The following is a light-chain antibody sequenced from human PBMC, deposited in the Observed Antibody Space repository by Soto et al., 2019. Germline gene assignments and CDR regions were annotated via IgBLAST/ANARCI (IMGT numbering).Light chain of an antibody. CDR1: QTVRSTY. CDR3: QQYSGSVT. V-gene: IGKV3-20*01. Sequence: EIVLTQSPGTLSLSPGERATLSCRASQTVRSTYLAWYQQNHGQAPRLIIYGATKRQSGVPDRLSGGGSGTDFTLTSSSLEPEEFAVYYCQQYSGSVTFGGGTKVDIK. J-gene: IGKJ4*01. CDR2: GAT.